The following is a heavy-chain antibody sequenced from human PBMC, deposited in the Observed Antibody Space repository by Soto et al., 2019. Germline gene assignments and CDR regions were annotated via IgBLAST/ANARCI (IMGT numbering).Heavy chain of an antibody. D-gene: IGHD3-10*01. J-gene: IGHJ6*02. CDR2: ISYDGSNK. CDR1: GFTFSSYA. CDR3: ARVSQVRGALPLYYSYSGMDV. V-gene: IGHV3-30-3*01. Sequence: QVQLVESGGGVVQPGRSLRLSCAASGFTFSSYAMHWVRQAPGKGLEWVAVISYDGSNKYYADSVKGRFTISRDNSKNPLYLQMNSLRAEDTAVYYWARVSQVRGALPLYYSYSGMDVWGQGATVTDSS.